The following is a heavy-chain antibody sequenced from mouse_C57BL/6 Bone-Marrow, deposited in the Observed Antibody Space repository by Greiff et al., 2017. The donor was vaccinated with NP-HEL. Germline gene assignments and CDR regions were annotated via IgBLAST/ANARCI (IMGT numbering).Heavy chain of an antibody. V-gene: IGHV1-82*01. J-gene: IGHJ2*01. CDR2: IYPGDGDT. Sequence: VQLQQSGPELVKPGASVKISCKASGYAFSSSWMNWVKQRPGKGLEWIGRIYPGDGDTNYNGKFKGKATLTADKSSSTAYMQLSSLTSEDSAVYFCARFLYYYGSSPYYFDYWGQGTTLTVSS. CDR1: GYAFSSSW. D-gene: IGHD1-1*01. CDR3: ARFLYYYGSSPYYFDY.